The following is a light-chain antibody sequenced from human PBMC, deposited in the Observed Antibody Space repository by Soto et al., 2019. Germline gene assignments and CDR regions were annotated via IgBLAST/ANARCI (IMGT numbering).Light chain of an antibody. CDR3: QQYDSLPRT. V-gene: IGKV1-33*01. CDR2: DAS. Sequence: DIPMTQSPPSLSAAVGDRLTITCQASQDISEYLNWYQQKPGKAPNLLIYDASHLETGVPSRFSGSGSGTDFTFTISSLQPEDVATYYCQQYDSLPRTFGQGTKVEI. CDR1: QDISEY. J-gene: IGKJ1*01.